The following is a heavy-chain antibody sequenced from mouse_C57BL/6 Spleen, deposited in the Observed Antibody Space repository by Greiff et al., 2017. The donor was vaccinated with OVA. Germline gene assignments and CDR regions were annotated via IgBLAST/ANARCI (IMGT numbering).Heavy chain of an antibody. CDR2: INPSNGGT. J-gene: IGHJ2*01. CDR3: ASPRDGSSYAWDY. V-gene: IGHV1-53*01. Sequence: QVQLQQPGTELVKPGASVKLSCKASGYTFTSYWMHWVKQRPGQGLEWIGNINPSNGGTNYNEKFKGKATLTLDKSSSTAYMQLRSLTSEDSAVYYSASPRDGSSYAWDYWGQGTTLTVSS. D-gene: IGHD1-1*01. CDR1: GYTFTSYW.